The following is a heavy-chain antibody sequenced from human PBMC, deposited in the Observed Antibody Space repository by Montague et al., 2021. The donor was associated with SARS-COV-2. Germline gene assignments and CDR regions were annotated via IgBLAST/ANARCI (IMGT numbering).Heavy chain of an antibody. J-gene: IGHJ3*02. Sequence: SETLSLTCAVYGGSFSGYYWSWIRQPPGKGLEWIGEINHSGSTNXXPSLKSRVTISVDTSKNQFSLKLSSVTAADTAVYYCARVPDYYDSSGYYFDAFDIWGQGTMVTVSS. V-gene: IGHV4-34*01. D-gene: IGHD3-22*01. CDR3: ARVPDYYDSSGYYFDAFDI. CDR2: INHSGST. CDR1: GGSFSGYY.